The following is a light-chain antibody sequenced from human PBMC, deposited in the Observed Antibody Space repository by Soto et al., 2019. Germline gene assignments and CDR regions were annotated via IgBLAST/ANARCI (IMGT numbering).Light chain of an antibody. J-gene: IGKJ1*01. Sequence: AILMTQSPSSLSASAGDRVTITFRASQGISSYLAWYQQKPGKAPKLLIYAASSLESGVPSRFSGSGSGTDFTLTISSLQPDDFATYYCQQYNNYPRTFGQGTKVDI. V-gene: IGKV1-8*01. CDR1: QGISSY. CDR3: QQYNNYPRT. CDR2: AAS.